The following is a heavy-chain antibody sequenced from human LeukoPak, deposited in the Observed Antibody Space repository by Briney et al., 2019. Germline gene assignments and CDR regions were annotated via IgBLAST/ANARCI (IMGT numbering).Heavy chain of an antibody. D-gene: IGHD3-10*01. CDR1: GFTFSSYA. J-gene: IGHJ4*02. Sequence: GGSLSLSCAASGFTFSSYAMHWVRKAPGKGREWEAVISYDGSNKYYADSVKGRFTISRDNSKNTLYLQMNSLRAEDMAVYYCARDQGYYGSGLDYWGQGTLVTVSS. CDR2: ISYDGSNK. CDR3: ARDQGYYGSGLDY. V-gene: IGHV3-30-3*01.